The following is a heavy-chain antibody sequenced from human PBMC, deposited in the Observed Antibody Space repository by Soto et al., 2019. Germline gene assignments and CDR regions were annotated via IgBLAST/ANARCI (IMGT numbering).Heavy chain of an antibody. CDR3: ARSRSGAVADSFDF. CDR2: ISRDGTNK. Sequence: QVQVVESGGGVVQPGRSLRLSCAASGFTFSRYAIHWVRQAPGKGLEWVAVISRDGTNKYYVDSVKGRFTISRDNSRNTLDLQMNSLRHEDAGVYYCARSRSGAVADSFDFWGQGTLVTVSS. V-gene: IGHV3-30*04. J-gene: IGHJ4*02. CDR1: GFTFSRYA. D-gene: IGHD3-10*01.